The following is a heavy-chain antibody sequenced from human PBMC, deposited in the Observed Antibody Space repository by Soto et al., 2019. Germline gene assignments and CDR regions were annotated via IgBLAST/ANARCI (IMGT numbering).Heavy chain of an antibody. CDR1: GFTFDDYA. CDR3: AKASGYSSGWYDY. V-gene: IGHV3-9*01. Sequence: ESGGGLVQPGRSLRLSCAASGFTFDDYAMHWVRQAPGKGLEWVSGISWNSGRIGYADSVKGRFTISRDNAKNSLYVQMNSLRAEDTALYYCAKASGYSSGWYDYWGQGTLVTVSS. D-gene: IGHD6-19*01. J-gene: IGHJ4*02. CDR2: ISWNSGRI.